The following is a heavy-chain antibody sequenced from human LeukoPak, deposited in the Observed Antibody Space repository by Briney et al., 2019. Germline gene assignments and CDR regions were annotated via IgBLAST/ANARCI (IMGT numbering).Heavy chain of an antibody. Sequence: GASVKVSCKASGGTFSSYAISWVRQAPGQGLEWMGGIIPIFGTANYAQKFQGRVTITADESTSTAYMEPSSLRSEDTAVYYCATARSYITIFGVVIPRDYYGMDVWGQGTTVTVSS. CDR2: IIPIFGTA. CDR3: ATARSYITIFGVVIPRDYYGMDV. J-gene: IGHJ6*02. V-gene: IGHV1-69*13. D-gene: IGHD3-3*01. CDR1: GGTFSSYA.